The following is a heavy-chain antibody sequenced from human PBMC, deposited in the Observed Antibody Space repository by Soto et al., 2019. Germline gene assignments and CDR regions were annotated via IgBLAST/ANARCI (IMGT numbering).Heavy chain of an antibody. J-gene: IGHJ5*02. Sequence: PGESLKISGKGSGYIFTSYWIHWMRQMPGKELEWMGIIYPGDSDTRYSPSFQGHVTISADSSSSTAYLQWSSLKASDTAMYYCARGDFTGIAAAGPGISWGQGTQVPVSS. V-gene: IGHV5-51*01. CDR1: GYIFTSYW. D-gene: IGHD6-13*01. CDR3: ARGDFTGIAAAGPGIS. CDR2: IYPGDSDT.